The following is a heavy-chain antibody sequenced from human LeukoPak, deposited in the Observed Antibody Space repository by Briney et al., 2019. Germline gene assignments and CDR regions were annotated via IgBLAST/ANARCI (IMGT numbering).Heavy chain of an antibody. Sequence: PGGSLRLSCAASGFTFSSYSMNWVRQAPGKGLEWVSSISSSSSYIYYADSVKGRFTISRDNAKNSLCLQMDSLRAEDTAVYYCAREGIVGVHDYWGQGTLVTVSS. J-gene: IGHJ4*02. V-gene: IGHV3-21*01. CDR1: GFTFSSYS. CDR2: ISSSSSYI. D-gene: IGHD1-26*01. CDR3: AREGIVGVHDY.